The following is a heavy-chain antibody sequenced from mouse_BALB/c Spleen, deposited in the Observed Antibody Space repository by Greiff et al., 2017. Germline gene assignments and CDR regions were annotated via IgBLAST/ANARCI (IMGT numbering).Heavy chain of an antibody. CDR1: GDSITSGY. CDR3: ARYDGYYVEFAY. D-gene: IGHD2-3*01. CDR2: ISYSGST. J-gene: IGHJ3*01. Sequence: EVKLMESGPSLVKPSQTLSLTCSVTGDSITSGYWNWIRKFPGNKLEYMGYISYSGSTYYNPSLKSRISITRDTSKNQYYLQLNSVTTEDTATYYCARYDGYYVEFAYWGQGTLVTVSA. V-gene: IGHV3-8*02.